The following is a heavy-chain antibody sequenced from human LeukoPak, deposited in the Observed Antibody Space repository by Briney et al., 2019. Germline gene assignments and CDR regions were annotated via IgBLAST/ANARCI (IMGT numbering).Heavy chain of an antibody. CDR2: INPNSGGT. D-gene: IGHD6-6*01. CDR3: ARGSYTGSLDY. V-gene: IGHV1-2*02. J-gene: IGHJ4*02. CDR1: WYTFNGFC. Sequence: VKVSLKASWYTFNGFCIHWVRQAPGQGLGWMGWINPNSGGTNYAQKFQGRVTMTRDTSISTAYMELSRLRSDDTAVYYCARGSYTGSLDYWGQGTLVTVSS.